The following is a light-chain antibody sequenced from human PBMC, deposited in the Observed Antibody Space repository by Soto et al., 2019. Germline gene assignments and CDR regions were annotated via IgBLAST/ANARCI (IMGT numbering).Light chain of an antibody. Sequence: AIRMTQSPSSFSASTGDRVTITCRASQGISRYLAWYQQKPGKAPQLLIYSASTLQSGVPSRFSGSGSGTDFTLTISSLQPEDFVTYYCQQLKSSPFTFGPGTKVDIK. CDR3: QQLKSSPFT. J-gene: IGKJ3*01. CDR1: QGISRY. CDR2: SAS. V-gene: IGKV1-8*01.